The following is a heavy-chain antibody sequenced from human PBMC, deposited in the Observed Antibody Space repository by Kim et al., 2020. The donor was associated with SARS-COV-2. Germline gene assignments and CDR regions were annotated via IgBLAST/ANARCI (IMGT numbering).Heavy chain of an antibody. CDR2: ISYDGSNK. D-gene: IGHD3-10*01. J-gene: IGHJ5*02. CDR3: ARPGGSGSYFSWFDP. V-gene: IGHV3-30-3*01. CDR1: GFTFSSYA. Sequence: GGSLRLSCAASGFTFSSYAMHWVRQAPGKGLEWVAVISYDGSNKYYADSVKGRFTISRDNSKNTLYLQMSSLRAEDTAVYYCARPGGSGSYFSWFDPWGQGTLVTVSS.